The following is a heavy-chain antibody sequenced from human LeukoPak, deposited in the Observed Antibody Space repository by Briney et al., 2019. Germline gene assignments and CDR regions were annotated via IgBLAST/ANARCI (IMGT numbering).Heavy chain of an antibody. CDR2: ISAYNGNT. V-gene: IGHV1-18*04. CDR3: ARETLYYDILTGYPDY. Sequence: ASVKVSCKASGYTFTSYGISWVRQAPGQGLEWMGWISAYNGNTNYAQKLQGRVTMTTDTSTSTAYMELRSLRSDDTAVYYCARETLYYDILTGYPDYWGRGTLVTVSS. CDR1: GYTFTSYG. J-gene: IGHJ4*02. D-gene: IGHD3-9*01.